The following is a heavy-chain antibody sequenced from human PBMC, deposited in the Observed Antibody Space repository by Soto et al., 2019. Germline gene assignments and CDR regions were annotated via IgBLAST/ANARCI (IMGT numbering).Heavy chain of an antibody. CDR3: ARVLGYCISTSCFAINPHRARDWFDP. V-gene: IGHV1-69*12. J-gene: IGHJ5*02. CDR1: GGTFSSYA. CDR2: IIPIFGTA. Sequence: QVQLVQSGAEVKKPGSSVKVSCKASGGTFSSYAISWVRQAPGQGLEWMGGIIPIFGTANYAQKFQGRVTITADESTSTAYMELSSLRSEDTAVYYCARVLGYCISTSCFAINPHRARDWFDPWGQGTLVTVSS. D-gene: IGHD2-2*01.